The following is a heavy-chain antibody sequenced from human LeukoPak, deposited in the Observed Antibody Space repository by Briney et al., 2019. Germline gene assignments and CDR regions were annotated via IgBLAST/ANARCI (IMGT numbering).Heavy chain of an antibody. V-gene: IGHV6-1*01. D-gene: IGHD5-24*01. Sequence: SQTLSLTCAISGDSVSSNSATWNWISQSPSRGLEWLGRTYYRSKWYNDYAVSVKSRITINPDTSKNRFSLQLNSVTPEDTAVYYCARDGAGYNLKWFDPWGQGTLVTVSS. CDR3: ARDGAGYNLKWFDP. J-gene: IGHJ5*02. CDR1: GDSVSSNSAT. CDR2: TYYRSKWYN.